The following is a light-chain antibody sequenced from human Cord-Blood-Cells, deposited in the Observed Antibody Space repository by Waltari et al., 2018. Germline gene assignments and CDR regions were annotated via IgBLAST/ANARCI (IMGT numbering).Light chain of an antibody. J-gene: IGKJ2*01. Sequence: DIVMTQSPLSLPVTPGEPASISCRSSQSLLHSNGYNYLDWYLQKPGQSPQLLIYLGSKRVSGVPDRFSGSRSGTDFTLKISRVEAEDVGVYYCMQALQTPYTFGQGTKLEIK. CDR3: MQALQTPYT. CDR2: LGS. CDR1: QSLLHSNGYNY. V-gene: IGKV2-28*01.